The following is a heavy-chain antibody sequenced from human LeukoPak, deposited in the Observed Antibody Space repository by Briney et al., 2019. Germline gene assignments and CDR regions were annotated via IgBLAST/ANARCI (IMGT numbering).Heavy chain of an antibody. CDR3: ARNSVTTRYFDY. D-gene: IGHD4-17*01. CDR1: GGSISSGGYY. J-gene: IGHJ4*02. CDR2: IYYSGST. V-gene: IGHV4-31*03. Sequence: SQTLSLTCTVSGGSISSGGYYWSWIRQHPGKGLEWIGYIYYSGSTYYNPSLKSRVTISVDTSKNQFSLKLSSVTAADTAVYYCARNSVTTRYFDYWGQGILVTVSS.